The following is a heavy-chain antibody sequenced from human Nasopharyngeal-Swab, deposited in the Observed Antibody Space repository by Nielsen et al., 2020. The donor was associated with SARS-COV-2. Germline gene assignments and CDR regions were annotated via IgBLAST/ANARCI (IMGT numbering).Heavy chain of an antibody. CDR3: ARGSLGSFSTVTRIYGMDV. D-gene: IGHD4-17*01. CDR2: INHSGST. CDR1: GGSFSGYY. V-gene: IGHV4-34*01. J-gene: IGHJ6*02. Sequence: SETLSLTCAVYGGSFSGYYWSWIRQPPGKGLEWIGEINHSGSTNYNPSLKSRVTLSVDTSKNQFSLKLSSVTAADTAVYYCARGSLGSFSTVTRIYGMDVWGQGTTVTVSS.